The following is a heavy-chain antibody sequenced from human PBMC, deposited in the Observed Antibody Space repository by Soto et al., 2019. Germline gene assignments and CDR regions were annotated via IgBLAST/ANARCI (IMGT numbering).Heavy chain of an antibody. D-gene: IGHD5-18*01. CDR2: ISAYNGNT. V-gene: IGHV1-18*04. Sequence: ASGKVSCKASGYTFTSYGISWERQAPGQGLEWMGWISAYNGNTNYAQKLQGKVTMTTDTSTSTAYMELRSLRSDDTAVYYCARVDTAMHTFYYGMDVGGKGTTVT. CDR1: GYTFTSYG. J-gene: IGHJ6*04. CDR3: ARVDTAMHTFYYGMDV.